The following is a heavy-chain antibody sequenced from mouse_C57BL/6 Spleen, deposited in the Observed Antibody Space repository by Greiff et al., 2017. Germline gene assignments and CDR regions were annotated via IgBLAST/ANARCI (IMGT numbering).Heavy chain of an antibody. D-gene: IGHD2-1*01. CDR1: GFNIKDDY. CDR2: IDPENGDT. Sequence: EVKLQQSGAELVRPGASVKLSCTASGFNIKDDYMHWVKQRPEQGLEWIGWIDPENGDTEYASKFQGKATITADTSSNTAYLQLSSLTSEDTAVYYCTLIYYGNGTLAYWGQGTLVTVSA. V-gene: IGHV14-4*01. CDR3: TLIYYGNGTLAY. J-gene: IGHJ3*01.